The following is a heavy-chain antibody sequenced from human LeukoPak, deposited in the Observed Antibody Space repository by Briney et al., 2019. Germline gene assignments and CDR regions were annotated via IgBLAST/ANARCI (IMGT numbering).Heavy chain of an antibody. CDR2: INPNIGGT. J-gene: IGHJ3*01. Sequence: GASVKVSCKGSGYSFIGYFIHWLRQAPGQGFEWMGWINPNIGGTNSSQTFQGRVTMTRDRTISTAYMELSRLRSDDTAVYYCALTTHYYDSSGKGAFDVWGQGTMVTVSS. D-gene: IGHD3-22*01. CDR1: GYSFIGYF. CDR3: ALTTHYYDSSGKGAFDV. V-gene: IGHV1-2*02.